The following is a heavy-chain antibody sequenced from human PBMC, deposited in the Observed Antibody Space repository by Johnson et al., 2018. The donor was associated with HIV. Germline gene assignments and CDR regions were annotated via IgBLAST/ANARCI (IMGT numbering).Heavy chain of an antibody. V-gene: IGHV3-66*01. CDR3: ARWVGDIVVVPAAADAFDI. Sequence: VQLVESGGGLVQPGGSLRLSCAASGFTVSSYYMSWVRQAPGKGLEWVSVLFSGGSTYYADSVKGRFTISRDNSKNSLYLQMNSLRAEDTALYYCARWVGDIVVVPAAADAFDIWGQGTMVTVSS. J-gene: IGHJ3*02. D-gene: IGHD2-2*01. CDR2: LFSGGST. CDR1: GFTVSSYY.